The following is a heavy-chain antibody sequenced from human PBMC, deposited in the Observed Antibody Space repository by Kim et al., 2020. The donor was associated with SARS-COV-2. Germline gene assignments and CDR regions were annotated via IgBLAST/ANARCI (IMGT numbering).Heavy chain of an antibody. CDR1: GFTFSNAW. CDR3: TTSWGAYCGGDCSHADY. D-gene: IGHD2-21*02. CDR2: IRTKTDGGTT. Sequence: GGSLRLSCAASGFTFSNAWMSWVRQAPGKGLEWVGRIRTKTDGGTTVYAAAVKGRFTISRDDSKNTVYLQMNSLKTEDTAVYYCTTSWGAYCGGDCSHADYWGQGTLVTVSS. J-gene: IGHJ4*02. V-gene: IGHV3-15*01.